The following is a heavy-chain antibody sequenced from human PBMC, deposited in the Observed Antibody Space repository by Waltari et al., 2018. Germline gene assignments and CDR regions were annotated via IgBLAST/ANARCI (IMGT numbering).Heavy chain of an antibody. V-gene: IGHV1-69*05. CDR2: IIPIFGTA. CDR3: ARQKWELSYYYYYYMDV. Sequence: QVQLVQSGAEVKKPGSSVKVSCKASGGTFSSYAISWVRQAPGQGLEWMGGIIPIFGTANYAQKFQGRVTITTDESTSTAYMELSSLRSEDTAVYYGARQKWELSYYYYYYMDVWGKGTTVTVSS. D-gene: IGHD1-26*01. CDR1: GGTFSSYA. J-gene: IGHJ6*03.